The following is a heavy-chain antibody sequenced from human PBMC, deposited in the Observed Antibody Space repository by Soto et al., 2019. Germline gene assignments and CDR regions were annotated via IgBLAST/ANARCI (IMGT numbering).Heavy chain of an antibody. CDR1: GFTVSGMF. CDR3: ARDADSSGLHY. V-gene: IGHV3-53*01. J-gene: IGHJ4*02. Sequence: GGSLRLSCAASGFTVSGMFMNWVRQAPGKGLEWVSVIYPAGPTYYADSVKGRFTISRDNSKNTLFLQLNNLRAEDTAVYYCARDADSSGLHYWGQGILVTVSS. CDR2: IYPAGPT. D-gene: IGHD6-19*01.